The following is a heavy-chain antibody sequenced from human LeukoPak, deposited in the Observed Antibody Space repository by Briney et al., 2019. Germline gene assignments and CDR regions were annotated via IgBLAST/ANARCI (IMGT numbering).Heavy chain of an antibody. CDR2: IRSKAYGETA. CDR3: ARILTTGTTEDY. D-gene: IGHD4-11*01. J-gene: IGHJ4*02. V-gene: IGHV3-49*03. CDR1: GFTFGDYA. Sequence: PGGSLRLSCTASGFTFGDYAMSWIRQAPGKGLEWVGFIRSKAYGETADYAASVKGRFTISRDDSKAIAYLQMNSLRDEDTAVYYCARILTTGTTEDYWGQGTLVTVSS.